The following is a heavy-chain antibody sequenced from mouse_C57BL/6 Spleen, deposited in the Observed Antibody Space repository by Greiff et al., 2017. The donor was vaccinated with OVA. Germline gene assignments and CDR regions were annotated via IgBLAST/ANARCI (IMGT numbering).Heavy chain of an antibody. J-gene: IGHJ2*01. D-gene: IGHD2-4*01. Sequence: QVHVKQPGAELVKPGASVKLSCKASGYTFTSYWMHWVKQRPGRGLEWIGRIDPNSGGTKYNVKFKSKATMTVDKPSSTAYMQRSSLTSEDSAVYYCARGPYDYDVGNFDSWGQGTTLTVSS. CDR1: GYTFTSYW. CDR3: ARGPYDYDVGNFDS. V-gene: IGHV1-72*01. CDR2: IDPNSGGT.